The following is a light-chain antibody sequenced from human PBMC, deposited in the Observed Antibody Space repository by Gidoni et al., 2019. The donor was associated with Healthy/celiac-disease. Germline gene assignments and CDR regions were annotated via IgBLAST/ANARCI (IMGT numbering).Light chain of an antibody. CDR1: QSISSW. CDR2: DAS. Sequence: DIQMTQSPSTLSASVGDRDTITCRASQSISSWLAWYQQKPGKAPKLLIYDASSLESGVPSRFSGSGSGTEFTLTISSLQPDDFATYYCQQYNSYPYTFXQXTKLEIK. V-gene: IGKV1-5*01. J-gene: IGKJ2*01. CDR3: QQYNSYPYT.